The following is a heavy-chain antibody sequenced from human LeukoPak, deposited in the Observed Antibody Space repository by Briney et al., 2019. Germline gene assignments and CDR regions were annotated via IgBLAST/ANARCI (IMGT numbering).Heavy chain of an antibody. CDR3: ARENSGSYREFDY. V-gene: IGHV4-4*07. J-gene: IGHJ4*02. CDR1: GGSISSYY. CDR2: IYTSGST. D-gene: IGHD1-26*01. Sequence: SETLTLTCTVSGGSISSYYWSWIRQPAGKGLEWIGRIYTSGSTNYNASLKSRVSMSVDTSKNQFSLKLSSVTAADTAVFYCARENSGSYREFDYWGQGTLVTV.